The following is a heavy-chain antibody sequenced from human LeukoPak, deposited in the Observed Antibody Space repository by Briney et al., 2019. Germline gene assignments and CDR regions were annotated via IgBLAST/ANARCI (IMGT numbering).Heavy chain of an antibody. J-gene: IGHJ4*02. D-gene: IGHD2/OR15-2a*01. V-gene: IGHV3-23*01. CDR2: IGAGGST. Sequence: GGSLRLSPAPSGFTFSNYAMNCVPDAPAKGVECGSGIGAGGSTESADSVKGRFTITRDNSKYALFLQMNSLRPEDTDIYHCARGSDCSATFCGPDYWGQGTLVTVSS. CDR3: ARGSDCSATFCGPDY. CDR1: GFTFSNYA.